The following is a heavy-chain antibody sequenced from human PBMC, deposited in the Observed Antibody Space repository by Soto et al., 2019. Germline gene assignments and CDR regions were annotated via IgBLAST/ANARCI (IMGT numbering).Heavy chain of an antibody. D-gene: IGHD2-21*01. CDR1: GFTFSNYA. CDR3: ATIPTAYDSYMDV. J-gene: IGHJ6*03. CDR2: ISGSGGST. Sequence: PGGSLRLSCAASGFTFSNYAMSWVRQAPGKGLEWVSSISGSGGSTYYADSVKGRFTISRDHSKNTLYLQMNSLRAEDTAIYYCATIPTAYDSYMDVWGKGTTVTVSS. V-gene: IGHV3-23*01.